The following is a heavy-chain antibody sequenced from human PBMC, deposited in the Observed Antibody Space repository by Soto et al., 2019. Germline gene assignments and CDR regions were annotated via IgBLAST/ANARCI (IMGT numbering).Heavy chain of an antibody. V-gene: IGHV4-39*01. CDR3: ARHDYGDYGDYFDY. J-gene: IGHJ4*02. CDR2: IYYSGST. Sequence: KPSETLSLTCTVSGGSISSSSYYWGWIRQPPGKGLEWIGSIYYSGSTYYNPSLKSRVTISVDTSKNQFSLKLSSVTAADTAVYYCARHDYGDYGDYFDYWGQGTLVTVS. D-gene: IGHD4-17*01. CDR1: GGSISSSSYY.